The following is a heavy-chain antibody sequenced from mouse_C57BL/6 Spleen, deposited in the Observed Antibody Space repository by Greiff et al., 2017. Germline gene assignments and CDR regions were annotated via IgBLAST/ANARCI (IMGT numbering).Heavy chain of an antibody. J-gene: IGHJ3*01. CDR1: GFTFSSYA. CDR2: ISDGGSYT. V-gene: IGHV5-4*01. CDR3: ARDLDSSGYGAY. Sequence: EVQGVESGGGLVKPGGSLKLSCAASGFTFSSYAMSWVRQTPEKRLEWVATISDGGSYTYYPDNVKGRFTISRDNAKNNLYLQMSHLKSEDTAMYYCARDLDSSGYGAYWGQGTLVTVSA. D-gene: IGHD3-2*02.